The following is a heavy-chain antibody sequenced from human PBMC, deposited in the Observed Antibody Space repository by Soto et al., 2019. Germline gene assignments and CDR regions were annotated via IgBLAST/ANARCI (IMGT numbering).Heavy chain of an antibody. V-gene: IGHV3-30-3*01. Sequence: QVQLVESGGGVVQPGRSLRLSCAASGFTFKNYAMHWVRQAPGKGLEWVAVISYDGSIEFYADSVKGRFTISRDDFKNTMFLQMGSLRVEDTAVYYCARGFPDFDWRLPFGYWGQGTLVTVSS. J-gene: IGHJ4*02. CDR3: ARGFPDFDWRLPFGY. CDR1: GFTFKNYA. CDR2: ISYDGSIE. D-gene: IGHD3-9*01.